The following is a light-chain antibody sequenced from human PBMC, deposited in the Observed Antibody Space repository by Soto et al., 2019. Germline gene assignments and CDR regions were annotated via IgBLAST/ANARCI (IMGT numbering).Light chain of an antibody. CDR2: STS. Sequence: QAVVTQEPSLTVSPGGTVTLTCASSTGAVTSGYYPNWFQQKPGQAHSALIYSTSNKHSWTPARCSGSLLGGKAALTLSGVQPEDEAEYYCLLYYGGAQLVFGGGTTLTVL. V-gene: IGLV7-43*01. CDR3: LLYYGGAQLV. CDR1: TGAVTSGYY. J-gene: IGLJ2*01.